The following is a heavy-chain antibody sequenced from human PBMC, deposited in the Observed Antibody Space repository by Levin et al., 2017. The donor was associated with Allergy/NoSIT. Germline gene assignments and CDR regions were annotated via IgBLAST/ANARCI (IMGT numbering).Heavy chain of an antibody. CDR1: GGSVSSGDYY. CDR2: IYYTGST. CDR3: ARDPTSYSDGSSYDY. D-gene: IGHD3-22*01. V-gene: IGHV4-61*08. J-gene: IGHJ4*02. Sequence: SETLSLTCTVSGGSVSSGDYYWTWIRQPPGKGLDWVGNIYYTGSTKYNPSLKSRVTMSIDTSKNQFSLRLSSVTAADTAVYYGARDPTSYSDGSSYDYWGQGTLVTVSS.